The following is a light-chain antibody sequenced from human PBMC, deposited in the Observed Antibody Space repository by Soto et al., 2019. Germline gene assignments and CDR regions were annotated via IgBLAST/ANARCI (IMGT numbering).Light chain of an antibody. V-gene: IGKV1-5*01. CDR1: QSLNSL. CDR2: DAS. J-gene: IGKJ1*01. Sequence: DIQMTQSPSTLSASVGDRFTMTFRASQSLNSLLAWYQQKPGRAPKLLIYDASTLESGVPSRFSGSGSGTDFTLTIISLQPEDSATYYCQQSYITPPTFGQGTKVDIK. CDR3: QQSYITPPT.